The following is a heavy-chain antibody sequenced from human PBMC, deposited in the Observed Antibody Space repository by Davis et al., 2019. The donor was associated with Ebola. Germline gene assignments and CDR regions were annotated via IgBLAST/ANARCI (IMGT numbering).Heavy chain of an antibody. J-gene: IGHJ4*02. D-gene: IGHD3-16*01. V-gene: IGHV3-30-3*01. CDR2: ISYDGSNK. CDR1: GFTFSSYA. Sequence: PGGSLRLSCAASGFTFSSYAMHWVRQAPGKGLEWVAVISYDGSNKYYADSVKGRFTISRDKSKNTLYLQMNSLRAEDTAVYYCAKDDGGDRYFDYWGQGTLVTVSS. CDR3: AKDDGGDRYFDY.